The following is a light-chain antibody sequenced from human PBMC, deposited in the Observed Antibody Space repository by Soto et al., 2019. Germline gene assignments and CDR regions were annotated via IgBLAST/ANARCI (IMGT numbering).Light chain of an antibody. V-gene: IGKV3-15*01. Sequence: DIVLTQSPGTLSLSPGERASLSCRASQSVSSNLAWYQQKPGQAPRLLIYGASTRATGIPARFSGSGAGTDFTLTITSLQSEDFGVYFCQQYKDWPTTFGQGTKVDIK. CDR2: GAS. J-gene: IGKJ1*01. CDR1: QSVSSN. CDR3: QQYKDWPTT.